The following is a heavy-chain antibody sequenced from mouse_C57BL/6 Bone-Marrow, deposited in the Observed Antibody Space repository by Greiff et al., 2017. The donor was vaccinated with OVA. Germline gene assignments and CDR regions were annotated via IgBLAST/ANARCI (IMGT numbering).Heavy chain of an antibody. J-gene: IGHJ2*01. CDR3: ARHRFFDY. CDR2: IDPSDSYT. V-gene: IGHV1-69*01. Sequence: QQSCKASGYTFTSYWMHWVKQRPGQGLEWIGEIDPSDSYTNYNQKFKGKSTLTVDKSSSTAYMQLSSLTSEDSAVYYCARHRFFDYWGQGTTLTVSS. CDR1: GYTFTSYW.